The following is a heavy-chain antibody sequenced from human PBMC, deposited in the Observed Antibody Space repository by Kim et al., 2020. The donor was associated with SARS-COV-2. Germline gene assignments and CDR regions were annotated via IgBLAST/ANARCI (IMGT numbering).Heavy chain of an antibody. Sequence: ASVKVSCKASGYTFTSYYMHWVRQAPGQGLEWMGIINPSGGSTSYAQKFQGRVTMTRDTSTSTVYMELSSLRSEDTAVYYCARGSRSGYYNYYYYYGMDVWGQGTTVTVSS. CDR2: INPSGGST. D-gene: IGHD3-3*01. CDR3: ARGSRSGYYNYYYYYGMDV. J-gene: IGHJ6*02. V-gene: IGHV1-46*01. CDR1: GYTFTSYY.